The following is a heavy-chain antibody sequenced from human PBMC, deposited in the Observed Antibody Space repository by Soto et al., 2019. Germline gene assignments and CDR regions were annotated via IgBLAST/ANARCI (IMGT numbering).Heavy chain of an antibody. Sequence: QVQLQESGPGRVKPSQTLSLTCTVSGGSISSGGYYWSWIRQHPGKGLEWIGYIYFSGSTYYNPSLKSRVTISVDTSKNQFSLKLSSVTAADTAVYYCARSPHIQLWSYPSDYWGQGTLVTVSS. J-gene: IGHJ4*02. CDR3: ARSPHIQLWSYPSDY. V-gene: IGHV4-31*03. D-gene: IGHD1-1*01. CDR2: IYFSGST. CDR1: GGSISSGGYY.